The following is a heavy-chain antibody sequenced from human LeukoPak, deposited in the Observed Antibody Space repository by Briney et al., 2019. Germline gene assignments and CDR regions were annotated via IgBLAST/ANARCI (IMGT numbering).Heavy chain of an antibody. D-gene: IGHD3-22*01. V-gene: IGHV3-30*04. CDR3: ARGSGYLETFDY. Sequence: GGSLRLSCAASGFILSSYAMHWVRQAPGKGLEWVAVISYDGSNKYYADSVKGRFTISRDNSRNTLYLQMNSLRAEDTAVYYCARGSGYLETFDYWGQGTLVTVSS. CDR1: GFILSSYA. CDR2: ISYDGSNK. J-gene: IGHJ4*02.